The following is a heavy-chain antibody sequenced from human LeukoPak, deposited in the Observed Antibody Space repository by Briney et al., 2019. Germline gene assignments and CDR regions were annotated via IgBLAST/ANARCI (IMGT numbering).Heavy chain of an antibody. CDR1: GFTFSTYG. Sequence: GGSLRLSCAASGFTFSTYGMHWVRQAPGKGLEWVAVIWDDGSNKYYEASVKGRFTISRDNPKNTLYLQMNSLRAEDTAVYYCGRHRAAGGPLYYYAMDVWGQGTTVTVSS. CDR3: GRHRAAGGPLYYYAMDV. V-gene: IGHV3-33*01. D-gene: IGHD6-13*01. J-gene: IGHJ6*02. CDR2: IWDDGSNK.